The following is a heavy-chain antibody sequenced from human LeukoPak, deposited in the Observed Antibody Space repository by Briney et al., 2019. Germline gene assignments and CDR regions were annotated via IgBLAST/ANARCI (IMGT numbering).Heavy chain of an antibody. D-gene: IGHD5-12*01. Sequence: ASVKVSCKASGYTFTSYYMHWVRQAPGQGLEWMGIINPSGGSTSYAQKFQGRVTMTRDTSTSTVYMELSSLRSEDAAVYYCAREPSGYDSPSWGQGTLVTVSS. J-gene: IGHJ4*02. V-gene: IGHV1-46*01. CDR3: AREPSGYDSPS. CDR1: GYTFTSYY. CDR2: INPSGGST.